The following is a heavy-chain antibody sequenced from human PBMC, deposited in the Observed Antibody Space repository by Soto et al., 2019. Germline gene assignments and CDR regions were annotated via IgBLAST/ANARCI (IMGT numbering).Heavy chain of an antibody. CDR2: IKSKTDGGTT. Sequence: PGGSLRLSCAASGITFSNAWMSWVRQAPGKGLEWVGRIKSKTDGGTTDYAAPVKGRFTISRDDSKNTLYLQMNSLKTEDTAVYYCTTSKYVDTANFDYWGQGTLVTVSS. D-gene: IGHD5-18*01. J-gene: IGHJ4*02. CDR3: TTSKYVDTANFDY. CDR1: GITFSNAW. V-gene: IGHV3-15*01.